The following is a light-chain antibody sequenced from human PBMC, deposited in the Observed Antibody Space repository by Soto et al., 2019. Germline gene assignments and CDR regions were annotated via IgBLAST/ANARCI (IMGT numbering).Light chain of an antibody. Sequence: DIQMTQSPSSLSASVGDSVTITCRASQSVSTYLNWYQQKPGKAPKLLVYAASTLERGVPSRFSGSGSWTDFALTIHSLQPEDFATYYCQQSYSTPFTFGPGTKVDIK. CDR1: QSVSTY. J-gene: IGKJ3*01. CDR2: AAS. CDR3: QQSYSTPFT. V-gene: IGKV1-39*01.